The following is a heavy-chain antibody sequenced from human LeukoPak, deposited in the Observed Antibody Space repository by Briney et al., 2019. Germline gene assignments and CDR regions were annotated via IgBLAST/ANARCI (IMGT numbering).Heavy chain of an antibody. CDR3: ARIRVTYYYYYMDV. D-gene: IGHD4-23*01. Sequence: ASVKVSCKASGYTFTSYGISWVRQAPGQGLEWMGWISAYNGNTNYAQKLQGRVTMTTDTSTSTAYMQLTSLRSDETAVYYCARIRVTYYYYYMDVWGKGTTVTVSS. V-gene: IGHV1-18*01. CDR2: ISAYNGNT. CDR1: GYTFTSYG. J-gene: IGHJ6*03.